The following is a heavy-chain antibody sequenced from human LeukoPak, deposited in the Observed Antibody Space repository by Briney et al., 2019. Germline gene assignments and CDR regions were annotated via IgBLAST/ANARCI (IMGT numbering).Heavy chain of an antibody. D-gene: IGHD1-20*01. CDR3: ARGRYNWRGEGENWFDP. CDR1: GFTFSSYG. V-gene: IGHV3-33*01. Sequence: GGSLRLSCAASGFTFSSYGMHWVRQAPGKGLEWVAVIWYDGSNKYYADSVKGRFTISRDNAKNSLYLQMNSLRAEDTAVYYCARGRYNWRGEGENWFDPWGQGTLVTVSS. J-gene: IGHJ5*02. CDR2: IWYDGSNK.